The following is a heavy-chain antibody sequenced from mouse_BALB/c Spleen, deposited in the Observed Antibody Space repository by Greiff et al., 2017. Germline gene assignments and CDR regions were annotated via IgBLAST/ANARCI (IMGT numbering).Heavy chain of an antibody. Sequence: EVHLVESGGGLVKPGGSLKLSCAASGFAFSSYDMSWVRQTPEKRLEWVAYISSGGGSTYYPDTVKGRFTISRDNAKNTLYLQMSSLKSEDTAMYYCASFITTAGAYWGQGTLVTVSA. D-gene: IGHD1-2*01. J-gene: IGHJ3*01. CDR3: ASFITTAGAY. V-gene: IGHV5-12-1*01. CDR2: ISSGGGST. CDR1: GFAFSSYD.